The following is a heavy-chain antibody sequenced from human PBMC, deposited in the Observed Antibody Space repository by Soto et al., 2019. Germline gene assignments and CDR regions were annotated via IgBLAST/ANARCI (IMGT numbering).Heavy chain of an antibody. CDR3: ARAGGLGAVAVDY. J-gene: IGHJ4*02. CDR1: VGSISSGGSS. V-gene: IGHV4-30-2*01. CDR2: IYHSGST. Sequence: QLQLQESGSGLVKPSQTLSLTCAVSVGSISSGGSSWSWIRQPPGKGLEWIGYIYHSGSTYYNPSLKSRITISLDRSKYQFSLKLNSVTAADTAVYYCARAGGLGAVAVDYWGQGTLVTVSS. D-gene: IGHD6-19*01.